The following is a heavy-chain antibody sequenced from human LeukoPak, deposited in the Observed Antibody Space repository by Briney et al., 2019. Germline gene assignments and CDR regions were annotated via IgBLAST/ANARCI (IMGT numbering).Heavy chain of an antibody. D-gene: IGHD4-17*01. CDR3: ASAVHDYGDYLGGAFDI. V-gene: IGHV4-59*01. CDR2: IYYSGST. Sequence: SETLSLTCTVSGGSISSYYWSWIRQPPGKGLEWIGYIYYSGSTNYNPSLKSRVTISVDTSKNQFSLKLSSVTAADTAVYYCASAVHDYGDYLGGAFDIWGQGTMVTVSS. J-gene: IGHJ3*02. CDR1: GGSISSYY.